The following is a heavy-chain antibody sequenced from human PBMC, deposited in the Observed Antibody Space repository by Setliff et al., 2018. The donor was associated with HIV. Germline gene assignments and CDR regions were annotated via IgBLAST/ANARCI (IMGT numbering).Heavy chain of an antibody. Sequence: GGSLRLSCAASGFAFDNYCMTWVRQAPGKGLEWVSAIGGSTGSTYYADSVKGRFTISTDNSKNTLYLLMNSLRAEDTAVYYCAKPLTQWGVSPYHYAVDVWGQGTTVTVSS. CDR3: AKPLTQWGVSPYHYAVDV. CDR1: GFAFDNYC. V-gene: IGHV3-23*01. J-gene: IGHJ6*02. CDR2: IGGSTGST. D-gene: IGHD1-26*01.